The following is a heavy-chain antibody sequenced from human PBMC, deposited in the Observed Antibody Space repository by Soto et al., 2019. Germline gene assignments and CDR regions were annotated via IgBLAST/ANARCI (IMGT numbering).Heavy chain of an antibody. CDR2: IKQDGSEK. CDR1: GFTFSSYW. CDR3: ARDNRAVYYYGSGSYHYYYYGMDV. J-gene: IGHJ6*02. V-gene: IGHV3-7*01. Sequence: AGGSLRLSCAASGFTFSSYWMSWVRQAPGKGLEWVANIKQDGSEKYYVDSVKGRFTISRDNAKNSLYLQMNSLRAEDTAVYYCARDNRAVYYYGSGSYHYYYYGMDVWGQGTTVTVSS. D-gene: IGHD3-10*01.